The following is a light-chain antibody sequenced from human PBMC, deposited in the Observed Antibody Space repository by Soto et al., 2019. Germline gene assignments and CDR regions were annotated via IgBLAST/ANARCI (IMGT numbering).Light chain of an antibody. CDR1: QSVNSNF. Sequence: ETVLTQSPGTVSLSPGERATLSCRTSQSVNSNFLAWYQQKPGQAPRLLIYGVFNRATGIPDRFSGSGSGTDFTLTISGLEPEDYAVYCCQHYDGSPRTFGQGTKLEIK. V-gene: IGKV3-20*01. CDR2: GVF. J-gene: IGKJ2*01. CDR3: QHYDGSPRT.